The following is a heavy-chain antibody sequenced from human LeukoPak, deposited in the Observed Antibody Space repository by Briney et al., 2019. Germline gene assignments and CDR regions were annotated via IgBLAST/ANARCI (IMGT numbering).Heavy chain of an antibody. D-gene: IGHD6-19*01. J-gene: IGHJ3*02. CDR1: GGSISSYY. V-gene: IGHV4-59*01. CDR3: AREAGLGAFDI. CDR2: IYYSGST. Sequence: KPSETLSLTYTVSGGSISSYYWSWIRQPPGKGLEWIGYIYYSGSTNYNPSLKSRVTISVDTSKNQFSLKLSSVTAADTAVYYCAREAGLGAFDIWGQGTMVTVSS.